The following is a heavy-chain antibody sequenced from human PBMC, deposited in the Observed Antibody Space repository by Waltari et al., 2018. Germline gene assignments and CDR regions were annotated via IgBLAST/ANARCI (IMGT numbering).Heavy chain of an antibody. D-gene: IGHD4-4*01. V-gene: IGHV4-38-2*01. CDR2: IYRSGTT. J-gene: IGHJ4*02. CDR3: TRRYTRRDYSPFDF. Sequence: QVQLQESGPGLVRPSEILSLTCGVSGYSIGSGYYWGWIRQPPGKGLEWIGSIYRSGTTYYNPSLESRVTMSVDTSKNQFSLKMSPVTAADTAVYYCTRRYTRRDYSPFDFWGQGTLVTVSS. CDR1: GYSIGSGYY.